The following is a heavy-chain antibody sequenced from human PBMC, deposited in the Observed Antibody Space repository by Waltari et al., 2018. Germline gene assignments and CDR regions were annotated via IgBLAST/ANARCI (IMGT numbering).Heavy chain of an antibody. V-gene: IGHV3-48*04. D-gene: IGHD6-25*01. CDR3: ARGESQQRLINMNNYYYYFMAV. J-gene: IGHJ6*03. Sequence: EVQLVESGGGLVQPGGSLRLSCEASGFSFRAYSLNWVRQAPGKGLDWISYIGPNGATIYYADSVKGRFTISRDNARSSLYLQMNSLRAEDTAVYYCARGESQQRLINMNNYYYYFMAVWGKGTTVTVSS. CDR2: IGPNGATI. CDR1: GFSFRAYS.